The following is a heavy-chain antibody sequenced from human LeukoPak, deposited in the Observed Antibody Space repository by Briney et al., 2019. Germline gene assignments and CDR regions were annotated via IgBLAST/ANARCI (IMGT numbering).Heavy chain of an antibody. V-gene: IGHV6-1*01. Sequence: PSQTLSLTCAISGDSVSSNNGAWHWIRQSPSRGLEWLGRTYYRSKWYSDYAVSLRGRITINSDTSKNQFSLQLNSVTPEDTAVYYCARDLGTSGWYTFDYWGQGTLVTVSS. J-gene: IGHJ4*02. CDR3: ARDLGTSGWYTFDY. D-gene: IGHD6-19*01. CDR2: TYYRSKWYS. CDR1: GDSVSSNNGA.